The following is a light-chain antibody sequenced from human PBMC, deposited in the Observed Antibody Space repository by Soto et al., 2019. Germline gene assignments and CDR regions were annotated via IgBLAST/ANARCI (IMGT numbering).Light chain of an antibody. V-gene: IGKV3-20*01. CDR2: GAS. CDR3: QQYGGSPRT. Sequence: EIVLTQSPGILSLSPGEIASLSFGASQSISSSFLAWYQQKPGQAPRLLIYGASSRATGIPDRFSGTGSETDFTLTISRLEPEDFAVYYCQQYGGSPRTFGQGTKVDIK. J-gene: IGKJ1*01. CDR1: QSISSSF.